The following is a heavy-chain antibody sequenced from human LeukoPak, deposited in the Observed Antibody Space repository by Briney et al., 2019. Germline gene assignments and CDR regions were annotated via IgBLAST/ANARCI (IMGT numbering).Heavy chain of an antibody. CDR2: IKPDGSVG. CDR3: TQNLVAAAGDH. J-gene: IGHJ4*02. D-gene: IGHD6-13*01. V-gene: IGHV3-7*01. Sequence: PGGSLRLSCAASGFTLSSYWMTWVLQAPGKGLEWVANIKPDGSVGYYVDSVRGRFIISRDNAGNSLYLQMNSLRVEDTAVYYCTQNLVAAAGDHWGQGTLLIVSS. CDR1: GFTLSSYW.